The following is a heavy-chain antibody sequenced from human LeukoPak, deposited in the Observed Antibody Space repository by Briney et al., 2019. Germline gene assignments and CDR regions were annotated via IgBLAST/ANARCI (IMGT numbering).Heavy chain of an antibody. CDR2: INPNSGGT. D-gene: IGHD2-15*01. Sequence: ASVKVSCKASGYTFTSYYMHWVRQAPGQGLEWMGRINPNSGGTNYAQKFQGRVTMTRDTSISTAYMELSRLRSDDTAVYYCARAEDCSGGSCFDYWGQGTLVTVSS. CDR1: GYTFTSYY. V-gene: IGHV1-2*06. J-gene: IGHJ4*02. CDR3: ARAEDCSGGSCFDY.